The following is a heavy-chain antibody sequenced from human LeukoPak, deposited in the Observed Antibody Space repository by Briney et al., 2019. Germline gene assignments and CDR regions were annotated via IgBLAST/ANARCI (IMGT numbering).Heavy chain of an antibody. J-gene: IGHJ4*02. D-gene: IGHD2-15*01. CDR3: VRALVGDGSSIY. Sequence: GGSLRLSCSASGFPFSSYAMHWVRQAPGKGLEYVSAISDSGGSTYYADSVKGRFTISRDNSKNTLYLQMSSLRAEDTAVYFCVRALVGDGSSIYWGQGTLVTVSS. CDR1: GFPFSSYA. CDR2: ISDSGGST. V-gene: IGHV3-64D*09.